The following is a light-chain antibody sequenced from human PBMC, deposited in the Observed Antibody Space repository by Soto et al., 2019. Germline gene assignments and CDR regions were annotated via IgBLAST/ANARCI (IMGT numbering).Light chain of an antibody. CDR1: QNIGGW. Sequence: STLSASVGHGATITWRSRQNIGGWLAWHQHKPRKPPNFLIFDASSLESAFPSSFSSSGSGTEFTLTISSLKPDDFATSYCQQDNSYCTFGQGTVVDIK. J-gene: IGKJ1*01. CDR2: DAS. V-gene: IGKV1-5*01. CDR3: QQDNSYCT.